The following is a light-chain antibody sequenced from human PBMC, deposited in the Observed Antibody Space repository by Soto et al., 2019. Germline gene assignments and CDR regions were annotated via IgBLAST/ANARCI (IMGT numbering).Light chain of an antibody. V-gene: IGKV3-11*01. CDR2: DTS. CDR1: QSVNRY. Sequence: EIVLTQSPATLSLSPGERATLSCRASQSVNRYLAWYQQKPGQAPRVLMYDTSFRATGIPARFSGSGSGTDFSLTISSLEPEDFAIYYCQQRSNWPLTFGGGTKVEIK. J-gene: IGKJ4*01. CDR3: QQRSNWPLT.